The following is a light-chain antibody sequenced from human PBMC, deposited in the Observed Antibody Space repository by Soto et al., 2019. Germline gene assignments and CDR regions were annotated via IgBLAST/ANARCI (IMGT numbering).Light chain of an antibody. J-gene: IGLJ1*01. CDR2: DNN. V-gene: IGLV1-51*01. CDR3: QSYDSSMSAYV. Sequence: QSVLTQPPSVSAAPGQKVTISCSGSSSNIGNNFVTWYQQLPGTAPKLLIYDNNKRPSGIPDRFSGSQSGTSATLAITGLQAEDEADYYCQSYDSSMSAYVFGTGNKVTV. CDR1: SSNIGNNF.